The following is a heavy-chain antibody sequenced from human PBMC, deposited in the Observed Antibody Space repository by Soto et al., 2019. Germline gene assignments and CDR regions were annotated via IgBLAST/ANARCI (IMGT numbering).Heavy chain of an antibody. CDR1: GFTFSSYA. CDR3: AKLGGPMAADGPFDP. V-gene: IGHV3-23*01. D-gene: IGHD3-16*01. CDR2: ISGSGVST. Sequence: GGALRLSGAASGFTFSSYAMSWVRHAPWKGLESVSAISGSGVSTYYADSVKGPFTISRDNSKNTLYLQMNSLRAEDTAVYYCAKLGGPMAADGPFDPLGQGTLVAVCS. J-gene: IGHJ5*02.